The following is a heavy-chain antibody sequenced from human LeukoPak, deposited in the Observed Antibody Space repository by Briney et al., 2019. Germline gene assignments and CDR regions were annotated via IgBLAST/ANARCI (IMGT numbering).Heavy chain of an antibody. D-gene: IGHD6-13*01. CDR1: GVSFTSHF. CDR3: VRIAAADGYYFDY. V-gene: IGHV4-59*11. J-gene: IGHJ4*02. Sequence: SETLSLTCTVSGVSFTSHFRTWIRQSPGTGLEWLGYISYTGSTNYNPSLKSRVTISVDTSKNQFSLKLSSVTAADTAVYYCVRIAAADGYYFDYWGQGTLVTVSS. CDR2: ISYTGST.